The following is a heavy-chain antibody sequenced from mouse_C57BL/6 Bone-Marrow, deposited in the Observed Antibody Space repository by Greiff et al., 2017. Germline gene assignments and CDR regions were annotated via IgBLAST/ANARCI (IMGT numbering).Heavy chain of an antibody. CDR3: ARGIYYWYFDV. CDR1: GFTFSSYA. Sequence: EVQGVESGGGLVKPGGSLKLSCAASGFTFSSYAMSWVRQTPEKRLEWVATISDGGSYTYYPDNVKGRFTISRDNAKNNLYLQMSHLKSEDTAMYYGARGIYYWYFDVWGTGTTVTVSS. D-gene: IGHD1-1*01. J-gene: IGHJ1*03. V-gene: IGHV5-4*01. CDR2: ISDGGSYT.